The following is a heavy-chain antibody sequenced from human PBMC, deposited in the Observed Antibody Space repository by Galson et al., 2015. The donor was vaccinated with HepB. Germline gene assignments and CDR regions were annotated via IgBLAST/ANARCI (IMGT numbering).Heavy chain of an antibody. CDR1: GGSFSGYY. V-gene: IGHV4-34*01. D-gene: IGHD6-13*01. J-gene: IGHJ4*02. CDR2: INHSGST. Sequence: SETLSLTCAVYGGSFSGYYWNWIRQPPGKGLEWIGEINHSGSTNYNPSLKSRVTISVDTSKNQFSLKLSSVTAADTAVYYCARGLGYSSSWFNYWGQGTLVTVSS. CDR3: ARGLGYSSSWFNY.